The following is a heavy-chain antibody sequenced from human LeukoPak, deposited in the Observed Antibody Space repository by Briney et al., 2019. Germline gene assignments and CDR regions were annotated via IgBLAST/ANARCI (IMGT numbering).Heavy chain of an antibody. V-gene: IGHV3-23*01. CDR1: GFTFSSYD. J-gene: IGHJ4*02. CDR2: VSGSGGST. CDR3: AKDSHSGTYFAS. Sequence: GGSLRLSCAASGFTFSSYDMSWVRQAPGKGLEWVSAVSGSGGSTYYADSVKGRFTISRDNSKSTLFLKMNSLRAEDTAVYYCAKDSHSGTYFASWGRGTLVTVSS. D-gene: IGHD1-26*01.